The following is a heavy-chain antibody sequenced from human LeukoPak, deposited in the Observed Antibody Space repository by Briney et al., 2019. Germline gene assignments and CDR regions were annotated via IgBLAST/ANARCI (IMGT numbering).Heavy chain of an antibody. D-gene: IGHD6-6*01. V-gene: IGHV1-69*04. CDR3: ARDLVRQLVPWFDP. CDR2: IIPTLGIA. Sequence: TSVKVSCKASGGTFSSYAISWVRQAPGQGLEWMGRIIPTLGIANYAQKFQGRVTITADKSTSTAYMELSSLRSEDTAVYYCARDLVRQLVPWFDPWGQGTLVTASS. J-gene: IGHJ5*02. CDR1: GGTFSSYA.